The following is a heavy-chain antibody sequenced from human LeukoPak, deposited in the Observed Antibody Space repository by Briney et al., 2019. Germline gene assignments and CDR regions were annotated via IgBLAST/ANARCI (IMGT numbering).Heavy chain of an antibody. Sequence: GGSLRLSCAAPGFTFSSYWMHWVRQAPGKGLEWVSYISSSGSTTHYADSVKGRFTISRDNAKNSLSVQMNNLRAEDTAVYYCARVPRSGGSIDYWGQGTLVTVSS. J-gene: IGHJ4*02. CDR2: ISSSGSTT. CDR3: ARVPRSGGSIDY. CDR1: GFTFSSYW. V-gene: IGHV3-48*04. D-gene: IGHD6-25*01.